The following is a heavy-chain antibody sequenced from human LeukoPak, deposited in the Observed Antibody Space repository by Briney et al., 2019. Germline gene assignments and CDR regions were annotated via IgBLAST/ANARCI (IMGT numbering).Heavy chain of an antibody. D-gene: IGHD3-22*01. CDR1: GFTFSSYG. Sequence: GGSLRLSCAASGFTFSSYGMHWVRQAPGQGLEWVSAMSGSGGMTYSADSVKGRFTISRDNSKDTLYMQMNSLSVEDTAIYFCAKGPFFYYDASGYNYFESWGQGTLVTVSS. CDR3: AKGPFFYYDASGYNYFES. CDR2: MSGSGGMT. J-gene: IGHJ4*02. V-gene: IGHV3-23*01.